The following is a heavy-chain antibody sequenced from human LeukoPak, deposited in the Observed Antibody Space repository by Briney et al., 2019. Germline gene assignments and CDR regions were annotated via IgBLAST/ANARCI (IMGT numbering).Heavy chain of an antibody. V-gene: IGHV4-4*07. D-gene: IGHD5-18*01. Sequence: SETLSLTCTVSGGSISSYYWSWIRQPAGKGLEWIGRIYTSGSTNYNPSLKSRVTMSVDTSRNQFSLKLSSVTAADTAVYYCARYTAMVHAFDIWGQGTMVTVSS. CDR1: GGSISSYY. J-gene: IGHJ3*02. CDR3: ARYTAMVHAFDI. CDR2: IYTSGST.